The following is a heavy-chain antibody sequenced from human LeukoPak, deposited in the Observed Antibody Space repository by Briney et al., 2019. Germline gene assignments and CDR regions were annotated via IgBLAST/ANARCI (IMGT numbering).Heavy chain of an antibody. CDR1: GFTFSSYG. J-gene: IGHJ6*03. D-gene: IGHD2-15*01. Sequence: PGGTLRLSCAASGFTFSSYGMHWVRQAPGKGLEWVSSISSTGGTTYYADSVKGRFTISRDNSKNTLYLQMNSLRAEDTAIYYCAKNGDRGAYCTGGTCYPYFYYYMDVWGKGTTVTI. CDR3: AKNGDRGAYCTGGTCYPYFYYYMDV. CDR2: ISSTGGTT. V-gene: IGHV3-23*01.